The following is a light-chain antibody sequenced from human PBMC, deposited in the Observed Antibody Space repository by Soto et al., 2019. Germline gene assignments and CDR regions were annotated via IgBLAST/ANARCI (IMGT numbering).Light chain of an antibody. CDR1: QSLLNSKGYNY. V-gene: IGKV2-28*01. Sequence: DIVMTQSPLSLPVTPGEPASISCRSSQSLLNSKGYNYLDWYLQKPGQSPQLLIYLGSNRASGVPDRFSGSGSGTDFTLKISRVEAGDVGFYYCMQSLQSPRTFGQGTKVEIK. CDR3: MQSLQSPRT. CDR2: LGS. J-gene: IGKJ1*01.